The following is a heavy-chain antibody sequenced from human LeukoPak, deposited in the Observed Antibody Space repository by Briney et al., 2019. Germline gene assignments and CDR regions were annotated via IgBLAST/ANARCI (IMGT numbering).Heavy chain of an antibody. CDR2: IYHSGST. J-gene: IGHJ4*02. D-gene: IGHD1-26*01. CDR1: GGSISSSNW. Sequence: KSSETLSLTCAVSGGSISSSNWWSWVRQPPGKGLEWIGEIYHSGSTNYNPSLKSRVTISVDTSKNQFSLKLSSVTAADTAVYYCATRAKYSGSYYPLDYWGQGTLVTVSS. CDR3: ATRAKYSGSYYPLDY. V-gene: IGHV4-4*02.